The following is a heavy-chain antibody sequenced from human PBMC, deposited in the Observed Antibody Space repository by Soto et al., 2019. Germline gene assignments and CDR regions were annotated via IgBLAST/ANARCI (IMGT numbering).Heavy chain of an antibody. CDR3: ARDFDAGNWFDP. Sequence: GGSLRLSCAASGFTFSSYGMHWVRQAPGKGLEWVAVIWYDGSNKYYADSVKGRFTISRDNSKNTLYLQMNSLRAEDTAVYYCARDFDAGNWFDPWGQGTLVTVSS. CDR1: GFTFSSYG. V-gene: IGHV3-33*01. CDR2: IWYDGSNK. J-gene: IGHJ5*02.